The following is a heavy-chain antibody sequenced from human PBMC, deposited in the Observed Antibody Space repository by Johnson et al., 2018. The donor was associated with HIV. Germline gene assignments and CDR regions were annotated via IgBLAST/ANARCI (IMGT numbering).Heavy chain of an antibody. V-gene: IGHV3-23*04. J-gene: IGHJ3*02. CDR1: GFTFSSYP. Sequence: VQLVESGGGLVQPGGSLRLSCAASGFTFSSYPMSWVRQAPGKGLAWVSAISGSGGCTYYADPVKGLFTISRDNSKNTLYLQMNSLRTEDTAVYYCARVRGGTGHGAFDIWGQGTMVTVSS. CDR3: ARVRGGTGHGAFDI. CDR2: ISGSGGCT.